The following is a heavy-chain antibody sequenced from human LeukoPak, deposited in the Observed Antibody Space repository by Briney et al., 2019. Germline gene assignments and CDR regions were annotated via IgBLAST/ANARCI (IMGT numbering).Heavy chain of an antibody. J-gene: IGHJ3*02. CDR2: ISPNSGGT. CDR3: ARLVGATNAFDI. V-gene: IGHV1-2*02. D-gene: IGHD1-26*01. Sequence: ASVKVSCKASGYTFTGYYMHWVRQAPGQGLEWMGWISPNSGGTNYAQKFQGRVTMTRDTSISTAYMELSRLRSDDTAVYYCARLVGATNAFDIWGQGTMVTVSS. CDR1: GYTFTGYY.